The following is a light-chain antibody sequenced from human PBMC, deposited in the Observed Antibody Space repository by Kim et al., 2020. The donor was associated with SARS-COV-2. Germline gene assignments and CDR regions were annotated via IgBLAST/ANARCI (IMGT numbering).Light chain of an antibody. J-gene: IGLJ3*02. CDR3: QAWDSSTSSWV. Sequence: PRQPASIACSGDELGDKYVCWYQQKPGQSPVLVIYQDNKWPSGIPERFSGSNSGNTATLTISGTQALDEADYYCQAWDSSTSSWVFGGGTQLTVL. CDR2: QDN. V-gene: IGLV3-1*01. CDR1: ELGDKY.